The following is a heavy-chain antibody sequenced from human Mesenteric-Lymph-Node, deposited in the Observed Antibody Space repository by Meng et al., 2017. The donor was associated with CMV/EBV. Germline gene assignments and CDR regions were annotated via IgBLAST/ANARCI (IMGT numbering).Heavy chain of an antibody. V-gene: IGHV3-11*01. D-gene: IGHD6-6*01. CDR2: ISGSGGSL. CDR3: ARARIHSTSSALDY. J-gene: IGHJ4*02. Sequence: GGSLRLSCAASGFIFSDYYMSWIRQAPGKGLEWISYISGSGGSLYYADSVRGRFTISRDNAKNSLYLQMNSLRAEDTAVYYCARARIHSTSSALDYWGQGTLVTVSS. CDR1: GFIFSDYY.